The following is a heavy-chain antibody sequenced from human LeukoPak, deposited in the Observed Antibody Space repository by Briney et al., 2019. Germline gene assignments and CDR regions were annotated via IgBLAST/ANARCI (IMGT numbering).Heavy chain of an antibody. Sequence: GGSLRLSCAASGFTFSSFGMSWVRQAPGKGLEWVSGISGNEGSTYYADSVKGRFTISRDNSKNTLYLQMNSLRAEDTAAYYCAGYYYAPGGYYYYMAVWGKGTTVTISS. V-gene: IGHV3-23*01. CDR3: AGYYYAPGGYYYYMAV. J-gene: IGHJ6*03. CDR2: ISGNEGST. CDR1: GFTFSSFG. D-gene: IGHD3-10*01.